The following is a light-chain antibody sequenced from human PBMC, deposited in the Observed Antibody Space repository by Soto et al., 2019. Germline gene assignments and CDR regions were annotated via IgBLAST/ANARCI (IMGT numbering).Light chain of an antibody. CDR1: QSVGIH. CDR3: QQYNNWPLT. J-gene: IGKJ3*01. CDR2: SAS. Sequence: EIVMTQSPATLSMSPGERAALSCRASQSVGIHLAWYQQQPGQAPRLLIYSASTRTTGIPARLSASGSGTDFTLTISSLRSEYFAVYYWQQYNNWPLTFGPGTKVDIK. V-gene: IGKV3-15*01.